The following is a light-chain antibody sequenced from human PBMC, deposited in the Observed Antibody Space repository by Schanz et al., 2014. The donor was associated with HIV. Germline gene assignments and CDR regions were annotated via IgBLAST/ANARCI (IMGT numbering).Light chain of an antibody. V-gene: IGKV3-20*01. CDR1: QGISTSY. Sequence: ESVLTQSPGTLSLSPGERATLSCRASQGISTSYLAWYQQKPGQAPRLVIYGASSRATGIPDRFSGSGSGTEFTLTISSLQSEDFAVYYCQQYNNWPTFGHGTKVEIK. CDR2: GAS. J-gene: IGKJ1*01. CDR3: QQYNNWPT.